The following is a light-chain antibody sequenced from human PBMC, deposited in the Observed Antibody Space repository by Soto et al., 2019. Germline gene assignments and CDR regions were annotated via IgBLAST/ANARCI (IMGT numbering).Light chain of an antibody. CDR1: RSLSSSY. CDR3: QQQGT. J-gene: IGKJ2*01. CDR2: AAS. V-gene: IGKV3-20*01. Sequence: EIVLTQSPGTLSLSPGERATLSCRASRSLSSSYVVWYQQKPGQAPRLLIYAASRRATGIPDRFSGSGSAKEYTLTIIRLEPEDVAVYYCQQQGTFGQGTKLEIK.